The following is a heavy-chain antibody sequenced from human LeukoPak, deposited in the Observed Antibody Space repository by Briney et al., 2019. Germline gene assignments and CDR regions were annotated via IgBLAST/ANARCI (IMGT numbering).Heavy chain of an antibody. Sequence: GGSLRLSRAASGFTFSSFAMTWVRQAPGKGLEWVSIISASGGTTDYADSVKGRFTISRDNSKNTLYLQMNSLRADDTAVYYCAKTGAVAYSSVVYWGQGTLVTVSS. V-gene: IGHV3-23*01. CDR1: GFTFSSFA. CDR3: AKTGAVAYSSVVY. CDR2: ISASGGTT. J-gene: IGHJ4*02. D-gene: IGHD2-15*01.